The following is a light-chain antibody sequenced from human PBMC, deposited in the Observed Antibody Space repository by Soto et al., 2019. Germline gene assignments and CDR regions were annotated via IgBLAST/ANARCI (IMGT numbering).Light chain of an antibody. CDR2: DVS. J-gene: IGLJ1*01. CDR1: SSDVGGYNY. CDR3: CSYTTSNTRQIV. V-gene: IGLV2-14*01. Sequence: QSDLTQPAAVSVSPGQSITISCTGTSSDVGGYNYVSWYQQQPGKAPKFMIYDVSNRPSGVSNRFSGSKSGNTASLTISGLQAEDEADYYCCSYTTSNTRQIVFGTGTKVTVL.